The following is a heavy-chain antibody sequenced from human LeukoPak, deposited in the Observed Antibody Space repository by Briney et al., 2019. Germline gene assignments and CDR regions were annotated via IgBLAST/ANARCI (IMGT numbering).Heavy chain of an antibody. V-gene: IGHV3-66*02. Sequence: GGSLRLSCAASGFTVSSNYMSWVRQAPGKGLEWVSVIYSGGSTYYADSVKGRFTISRDNSKNTLYLQMNSLRAEDTAVYYCAKNTAMAYYYYYYMDVWGKETTVTVSS. CDR1: GFTVSSNY. CDR3: AKNTAMAYYYYYYMDV. D-gene: IGHD5-18*01. CDR2: IYSGGST. J-gene: IGHJ6*03.